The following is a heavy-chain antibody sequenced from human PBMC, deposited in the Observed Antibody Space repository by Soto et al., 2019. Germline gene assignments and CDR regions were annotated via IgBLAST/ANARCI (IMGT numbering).Heavy chain of an antibody. J-gene: IGHJ5*02. V-gene: IGHV4-61*01. CDR1: GGSVNNGNYY. Sequence: SETLSLTCTVSGGSVNNGNYYWSWIRQPPGKELEWIGYVYYTGSTYSNPSLKSRLTLTIDTSKNQFSLNLTSVTAADTAVYYCARDLLVLRGRSGLLNWFDPWGQGALVTVPS. CDR3: ARDLLVLRGRSGLLNWFDP. CDR2: VYYTGST. D-gene: IGHD2-21*01.